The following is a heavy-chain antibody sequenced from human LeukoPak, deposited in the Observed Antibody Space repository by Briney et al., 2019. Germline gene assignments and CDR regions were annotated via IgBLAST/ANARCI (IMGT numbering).Heavy chain of an antibody. CDR2: IYPGDSDT. CDR3: ARAYAPGGSLYMWFDP. V-gene: IGHV5-51*01. CDR1: GYIFTNYW. D-gene: IGHD3-10*01. J-gene: IGHJ5*02. Sequence: NRGESLKISCKASGYIFTNYWISWVRQMPGKGLEWMGIIYPGDSDTRYSPSFQGQVTISADKSINTAYLHWSSLKASDSAMYYCARAYAPGGSLYMWFDPWGQGTLVTVSS.